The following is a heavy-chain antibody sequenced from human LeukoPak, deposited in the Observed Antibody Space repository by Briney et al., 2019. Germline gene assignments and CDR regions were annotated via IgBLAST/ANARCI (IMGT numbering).Heavy chain of an antibody. V-gene: IGHV4-59*01. CDR1: GGSISTYY. D-gene: IGHD6-13*01. CDR2: IYYRGFS. CDR3: ARGWSSSWYPDY. Sequence: SETLSLTCTVSGGSISTYYWSWIRQPPGKGLERIGYIYYRGFSDYNPPLKSRVTMSVDTSKNLFSLKLSSVTAADTAVYYCARGWSSSWYPDYWGQGILVTVSS. J-gene: IGHJ4*02.